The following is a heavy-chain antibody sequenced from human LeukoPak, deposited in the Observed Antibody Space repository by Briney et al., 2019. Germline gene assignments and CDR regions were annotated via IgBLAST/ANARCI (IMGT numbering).Heavy chain of an antibody. V-gene: IGHV3-30*18. CDR2: ISYDGSNK. J-gene: IGHJ4*02. D-gene: IGHD3-10*01. CDR1: GFTFSSYA. CDR3: AEGQWFGELLAEY. Sequence: GGSLRLSCAASGFTFSSYAMHWVRQAPGKGLEWVAVISYDGSNKYYADSVKGRFTISRDNSKNTLYLQMNSLRAEDTAVYYCAEGQWFGELLAEYWGQGTLVTVSS.